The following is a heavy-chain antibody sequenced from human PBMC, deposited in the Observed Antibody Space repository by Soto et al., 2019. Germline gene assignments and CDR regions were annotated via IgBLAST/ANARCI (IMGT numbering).Heavy chain of an antibody. CDR3: AITPAGYCSSTSCQKDDAFDI. V-gene: IGHV4-4*02. CDR1: SGTISSSNW. J-gene: IGHJ3*02. Sequence: PSETLSLTCAVSSGTISSSNWWTWVRQPPGKGLEWIGEINQSGSPNYNPSLRSRVTISVDKSKSQFFLKLSSVTAADTAVYYCAITPAGYCSSTSCQKDDAFDIWGQGTMVTVSS. CDR2: INQSGSP. D-gene: IGHD2-2*01.